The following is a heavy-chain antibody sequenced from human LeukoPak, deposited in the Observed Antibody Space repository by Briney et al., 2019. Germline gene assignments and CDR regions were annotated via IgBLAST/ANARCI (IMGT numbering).Heavy chain of an antibody. CDR1: GGSISSSSYY. V-gene: IGHV4-39*07. D-gene: IGHD5-18*01. CDR2: IYYSGST. CDR3: ARSAMAKFDY. Sequence: SETLSLTCTVSGGSISSSSYYWGWIRQPPGKGLEWIGSIYYSGSTYYNPSLKSRVTISVDTSKNQFSLKLSSVTAADTAVYYCARSAMAKFDYWGQGTLVTASS. J-gene: IGHJ4*02.